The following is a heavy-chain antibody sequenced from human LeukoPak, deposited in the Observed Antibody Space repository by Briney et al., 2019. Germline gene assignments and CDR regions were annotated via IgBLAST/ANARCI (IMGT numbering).Heavy chain of an antibody. CDR3: AKDLNDYGVGIRPFDY. Sequence: GGSLRLSCAASGFTFSGYNMNWVRQAPGKGLEWVSYISGDTNTIYYADSVKGRFTTSRDNAKNSLYLQMNSLRAEDTAVYYCAKDLNDYGVGIRPFDYWGQGTLVTVSS. J-gene: IGHJ4*02. CDR2: ISGDTNTI. D-gene: IGHD4-17*01. CDR1: GFTFSGYN. V-gene: IGHV3-48*04.